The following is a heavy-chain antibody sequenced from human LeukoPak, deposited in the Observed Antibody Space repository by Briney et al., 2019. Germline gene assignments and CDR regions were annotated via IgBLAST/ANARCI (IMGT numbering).Heavy chain of an antibody. D-gene: IGHD3-10*01. V-gene: IGHV1-8*01. CDR2: MNPNSGNT. CDR1: GYTFTSYD. Sequence: ASVKVSCKASGYTFTSYDINWVRQATGQGLEWMGWMNPNSGNTGYAQKFQGRVTMTRNTPISTAYMELSSLRSEDTAVYYCARGNRWFGEHHAFDIWGQGTMVTVSS. CDR3: ARGNRWFGEHHAFDI. J-gene: IGHJ3*02.